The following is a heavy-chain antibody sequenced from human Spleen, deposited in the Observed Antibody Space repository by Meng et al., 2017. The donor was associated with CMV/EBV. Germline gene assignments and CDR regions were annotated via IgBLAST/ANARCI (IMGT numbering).Heavy chain of an antibody. CDR1: GGTFSRYA. D-gene: IGHD3-3*01. Sequence: ASVKVSCKASGGTFSRYAIIWVRQAPGQGLEWMGWINSNSGGTNYAQKFQGRVTMTRDTSINTAYMELSRLRSDDTAVYYCARGDFLPFLLPQSYYGMDVWGQGTTVTVSS. CDR3: ARGDFLPFLLPQSYYGMDV. J-gene: IGHJ6*02. V-gene: IGHV1-2*02. CDR2: INSNSGGT.